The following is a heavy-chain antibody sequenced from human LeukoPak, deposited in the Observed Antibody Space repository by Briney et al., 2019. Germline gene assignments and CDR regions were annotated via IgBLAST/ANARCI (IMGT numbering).Heavy chain of an antibody. CDR3: ARNFPGRTEDV. V-gene: IGHV4-59*13. J-gene: IGHJ6*04. CDR1: GGSISSNY. Sequence: SETLSLTCTVSGGSISSNYWSWIRQPPGKGLEWIGYIYYSGSTNYNPSLKSRATISLDTSKNQFALKLTSVTAADTAVYYCARNFPGRTEDVWGKGTTVTVSS. CDR2: IYYSGST.